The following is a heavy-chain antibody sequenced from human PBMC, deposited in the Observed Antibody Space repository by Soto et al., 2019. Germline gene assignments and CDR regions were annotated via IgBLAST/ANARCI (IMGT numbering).Heavy chain of an antibody. D-gene: IGHD2-21*02. Sequence: SETLSLTCSVSGGSISSSSYFWGRIRQSPGKGLEWIGSIYYSGSTYYNPSLKSRVTVSVDTSKNQFSLKLSSVTAADTAVYYCARHPSDFWFDPWGQGTLVTVS. CDR1: GGSISSSSYF. CDR2: IYYSGST. J-gene: IGHJ5*02. CDR3: ARHPSDFWFDP. V-gene: IGHV4-39*01.